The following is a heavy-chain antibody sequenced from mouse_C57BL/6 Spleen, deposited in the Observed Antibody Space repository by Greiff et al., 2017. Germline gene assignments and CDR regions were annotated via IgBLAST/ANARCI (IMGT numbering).Heavy chain of an antibody. CDR1: GFTFSSYA. CDR3: AREGMITEAGFAC. D-gene: IGHD2-4*01. Sequence: EVQLQESGGGLVKPGGSLKLSCAASGFTFSSYAMSWVRQTPEKRLEWVATISDGGSYTYYPDNVKGRFTISRDNAKNNLYLQMSHLKSEDTAMYYCAREGMITEAGFACWGQGTLVTVSA. V-gene: IGHV5-4*01. CDR2: ISDGGSYT. J-gene: IGHJ3*01.